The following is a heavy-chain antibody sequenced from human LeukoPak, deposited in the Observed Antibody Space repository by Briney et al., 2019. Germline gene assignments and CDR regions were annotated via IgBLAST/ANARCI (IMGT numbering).Heavy chain of an antibody. V-gene: IGHV4-34*01. CDR2: INHSGST. Sequence: PSETLSVTCAVYGGSFSGYYWSWIRQPPGKGLEWIGEINHSGSTNYNPSLKSRVTISVDTSKNQFSLKLSSVTAADTAVYYCAGGAAAGTIDYWGQGTLVTVSS. J-gene: IGHJ4*02. CDR3: AGGAAAGTIDY. D-gene: IGHD6-13*01. CDR1: GGSFSGYY.